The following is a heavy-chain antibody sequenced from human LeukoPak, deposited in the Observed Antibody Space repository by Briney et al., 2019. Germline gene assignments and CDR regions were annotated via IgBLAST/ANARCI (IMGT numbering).Heavy chain of an antibody. CDR2: ISGTGGST. CDR1: GFTFSSYA. V-gene: IGHV3-23*01. CDR3: AKDRGLGVIYDMDV. Sequence: GGSLRLSCAASGFTFSSYAMSWVRQAPGKGLEWVSAISGTGGSTYYADSVKGRFTISRDNSKNTLNLHMSSLRADDTAVYYCAKDRGLGVIYDMDVWGQGTTVTVSS. J-gene: IGHJ6*02. D-gene: IGHD3-16*01.